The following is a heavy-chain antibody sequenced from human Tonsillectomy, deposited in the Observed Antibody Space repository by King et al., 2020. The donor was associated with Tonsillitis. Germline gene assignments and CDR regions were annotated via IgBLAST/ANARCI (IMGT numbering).Heavy chain of an antibody. V-gene: IGHV3-7*03. CDR3: ARGDSTSGDY. D-gene: IGHD6-6*01. CDR1: GFTFGNYW. CDR2: MNEDGSIK. J-gene: IGHJ4*02. Sequence: VQLVESGGGLVQPGESLRLSCAASGFTFGNYWMTWVRQAPGKGLEWVANMNEDGSIKYYVDSVRGRFSISRDNAKNSLYLQMNSLRAEDTALYYCARGDSTSGDYWGQGTLVTVSS.